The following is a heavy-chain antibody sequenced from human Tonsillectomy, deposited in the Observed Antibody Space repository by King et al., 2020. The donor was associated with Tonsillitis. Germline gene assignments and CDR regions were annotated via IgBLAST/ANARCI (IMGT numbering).Heavy chain of an antibody. Sequence: VQLQQWGAGLLKPSETLPLTCAVYGGSFSGYYWSWIHQPPGKGLEWIGEINHSGSTNYNPSLKSRVTISVDTSKNQFSLKLSSVTAADTAVYYCARGLYCSGGSCYSMADYWGQGTLVTVSS. V-gene: IGHV4-34*01. J-gene: IGHJ4*02. D-gene: IGHD2-15*01. CDR1: GGSFSGYY. CDR3: ARGLYCSGGSCYSMADY. CDR2: INHSGST.